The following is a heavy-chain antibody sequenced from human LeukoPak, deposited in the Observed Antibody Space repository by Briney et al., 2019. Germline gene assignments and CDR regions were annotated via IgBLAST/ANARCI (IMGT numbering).Heavy chain of an antibody. CDR2: IYYSGST. D-gene: IGHD2-15*01. CDR1: GGSISSYY. CDR3: ARAQFLRYCSGGSCYYFDY. J-gene: IGHJ4*02. V-gene: IGHV4-59*01. Sequence: SETLSLTCTVSGGSISSYYWSWIRQPPGKGLECIGYIYYSGSTNYNPSLKSRVTISVDTSKNQFSLKLSSVTAADTAVYYCARAQFLRYCSGGSCYYFDYWGQGTLVTVSS.